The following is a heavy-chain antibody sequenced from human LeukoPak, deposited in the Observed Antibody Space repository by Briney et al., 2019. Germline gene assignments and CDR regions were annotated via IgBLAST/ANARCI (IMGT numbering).Heavy chain of an antibody. V-gene: IGHV3-7*01. J-gene: IGHJ3*02. CDR3: ARLSAPHDAFDI. CDR2: IKQDGSEK. CDR1: GFTFSSYW. Sequence: GGSLRLSCAASGFTFSSYWMSWVRQAPGKGLEWVANIKQDGSEKYYVDSVKGRFTISRDNAKNSLYLQRNSLRAEDTALYYCARLSAPHDAFDIWGQGTMVTLSS.